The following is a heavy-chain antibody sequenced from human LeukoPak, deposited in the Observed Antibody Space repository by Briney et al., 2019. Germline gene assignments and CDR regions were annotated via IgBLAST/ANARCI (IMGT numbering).Heavy chain of an antibody. Sequence: GGSLRLSCAASGFTFSNYWMSWVRQAPGKGLEWVANIKQDGSEKYYVDSVKGRFTISRDNAKNSLYLQMNSLRAEDTAVYYCARDHGRYCSGGSCYFGGFFDYWGQGTLGTVSS. V-gene: IGHV3-7*03. CDR2: IKQDGSEK. CDR3: ARDHGRYCSGGSCYFGGFFDY. D-gene: IGHD2-15*01. J-gene: IGHJ4*02. CDR1: GFTFSNYW.